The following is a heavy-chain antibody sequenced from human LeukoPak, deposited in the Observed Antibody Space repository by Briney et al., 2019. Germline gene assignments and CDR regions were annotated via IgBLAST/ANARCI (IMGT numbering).Heavy chain of an antibody. Sequence: ASVKVSCKASGYTFTSYDINWVRQATGQGLEWMGWMNPNSGNTGYAQKFQGRVTITRNTSISTAYMELSSLRSEDTAVYYCARDGATLRIWFGELCYFDYWGQGTLVTVSS. J-gene: IGHJ4*02. V-gene: IGHV1-8*03. CDR3: ARDGATLRIWFGELCYFDY. CDR2: MNPNSGNT. D-gene: IGHD3-10*01. CDR1: GYTFTSYD.